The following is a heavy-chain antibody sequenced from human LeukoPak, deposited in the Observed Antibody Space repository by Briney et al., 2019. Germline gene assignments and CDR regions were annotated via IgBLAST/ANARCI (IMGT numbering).Heavy chain of an antibody. Sequence: PSETLSLTCTVSGRSISSGSYYWSWLRQPAGKGLEWIGRIYTSGSTNYNPSLKSRVTISVDTSKNQFSLKLSSVTAADTAVYYCARAYYDSSGYSFEPGDYYYYYMDVWGKGTTVTVSS. D-gene: IGHD3-22*01. CDR3: ARAYYDSSGYSFEPGDYYYYYMDV. CDR2: IYTSGST. CDR1: GRSISSGSYY. J-gene: IGHJ6*03. V-gene: IGHV4-61*02.